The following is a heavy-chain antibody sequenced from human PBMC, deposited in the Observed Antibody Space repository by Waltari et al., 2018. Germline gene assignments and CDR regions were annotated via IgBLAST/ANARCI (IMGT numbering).Heavy chain of an antibody. D-gene: IGHD6-19*01. V-gene: IGHV3-21*01. CDR3: AREVAASNDY. J-gene: IGHJ4*02. Sequence: EVQLVESGGGLVKPGGSLRLSCAASGFTFSSYSMNWVRQAPGKGLEGVSSMSSSSSYIYYAESVKGRFTISRDNAKNSLYLQMNSLRAEDTAVYYCAREVAASNDYWGQGTLVTVSS. CDR2: MSSSSSYI. CDR1: GFTFSSYS.